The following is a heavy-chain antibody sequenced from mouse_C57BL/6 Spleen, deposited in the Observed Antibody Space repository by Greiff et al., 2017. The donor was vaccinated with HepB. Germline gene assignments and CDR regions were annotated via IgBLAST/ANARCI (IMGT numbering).Heavy chain of an antibody. CDR3: AKNYYYGSSYNAMDY. D-gene: IGHD1-1*01. V-gene: IGHV2-5*01. Sequence: QVQLQQSGPGLVQPSQSLSITCTVSGFSLTSYGLHWVRQSPGKGLEWLGVIWRGGSTDYNAAFMSRLSITKDNSKSQVFFKMNSLQADDTAIYYCAKNYYYGSSYNAMDYWGQGTSVTVSS. CDR1: GFSLTSYG. J-gene: IGHJ4*01. CDR2: IWRGGST.